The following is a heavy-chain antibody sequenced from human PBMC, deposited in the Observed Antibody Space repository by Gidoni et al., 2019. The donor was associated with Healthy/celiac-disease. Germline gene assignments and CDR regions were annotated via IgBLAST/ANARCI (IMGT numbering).Heavy chain of an antibody. Sequence: EVQLLESGVGLVQPGESLRLSCSASGFTFISYSMSWVLQAPGKGREWVSAIMGSGWSKYYADYGKGRLNISRDNSKNTLYLQMNSLRAEDTAVYYCAKWEVYDSSVGDAFDIWGQGTMVTVSS. J-gene: IGHJ3*02. CDR2: IMGSGWSK. V-gene: IGHV3-23*01. CDR3: AKWEVYDSSVGDAFDI. D-gene: IGHD3-22*01. CDR1: GFTFISYS.